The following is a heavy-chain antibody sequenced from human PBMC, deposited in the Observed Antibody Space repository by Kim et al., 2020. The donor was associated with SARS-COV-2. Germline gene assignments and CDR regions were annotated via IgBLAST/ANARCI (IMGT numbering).Heavy chain of an antibody. CDR3: TRQDTAMVENYYGMDV. Sequence: GGSLRLSCAASGFTFIGSAMHWVRQASGKGLEWVGRIRSKANSYATAYAASVKGRFTISRDDSKNTAYLQMNSLKTEDTAVYYCTRQDTAMVENYYGMDVWGQGTTVTVSS. V-gene: IGHV3-73*01. J-gene: IGHJ6*02. CDR1: GFTFIGSA. CDR2: IRSKANSYAT. D-gene: IGHD5-18*01.